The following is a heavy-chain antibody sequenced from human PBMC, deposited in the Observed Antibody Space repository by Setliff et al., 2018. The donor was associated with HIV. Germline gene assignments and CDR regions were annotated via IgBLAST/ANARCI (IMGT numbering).Heavy chain of an antibody. D-gene: IGHD3-22*01. CDR1: GFTFDDYT. J-gene: IGHJ4*02. CDR2: ISWDGGST. Sequence: PGGSLRLSCAASGFTFDDYTMHWVRQAPGKGLEWVSLISWDGGSTYYADSVKGRFTISRDNSKNSLYLQMNSLRTEDTALYYCVKDTVSYYYDSSGYYDYWGQGTLVTVSS. CDR3: VKDTVSYYYDSSGYYDY. V-gene: IGHV3-43*01.